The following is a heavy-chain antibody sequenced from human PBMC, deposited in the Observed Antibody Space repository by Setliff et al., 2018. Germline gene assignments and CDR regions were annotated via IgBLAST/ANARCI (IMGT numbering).Heavy chain of an antibody. D-gene: IGHD3-10*01. J-gene: IGHJ3*02. CDR2: VNPKNGGI. CDR1: GYSFIDYY. CDR3: ARPRSNYNRGAFSI. Sequence: ASVKVSCKASGYSFIDYYIHWVRQAPGRGPEWMGRVNPKNGGILYSQKFEGRVSMTGDRTISTVYMDLRSLTFDDTAVYYCARPRSNYNRGAFSIWGQGTMVTV. V-gene: IGHV1-2*06.